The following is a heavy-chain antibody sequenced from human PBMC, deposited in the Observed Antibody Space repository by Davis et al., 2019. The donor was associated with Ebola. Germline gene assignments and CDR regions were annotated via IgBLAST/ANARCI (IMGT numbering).Heavy chain of an antibody. V-gene: IGHV3-30*18. CDR2: ISYDGSNK. J-gene: IGHJ4*02. CDR1: GFTFSSYG. D-gene: IGHD3-10*01. CDR3: AKDKFWTGSQVDY. Sequence: GGSLRLSCAASGFTFSSYGMHWVRQAPGKGLEWVAVISYDGSNKYYADSVKGRFTISRDNSKNTLYLQMNSLRAEDTAVYYCAKDKFWTGSQVDYWGQGTLVTVSS.